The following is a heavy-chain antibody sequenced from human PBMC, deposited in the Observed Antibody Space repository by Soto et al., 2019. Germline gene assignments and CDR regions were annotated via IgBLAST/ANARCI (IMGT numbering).Heavy chain of an antibody. CDR2: INPSGGST. V-gene: IGHV1-46*01. CDR1: GYTFTSYY. Sequence: ASVKVSCKASGYTFTSYYMHWVRQAPGQGLEWMGIINPSGGSTSYAQKFQGRVTMTRDTSTSTVYMELSSLRSEDTAVYYCAREGELGNGDYALTYGMDVWGQGTTVTVYS. CDR3: AREGELGNGDYALTYGMDV. J-gene: IGHJ6*02. D-gene: IGHD4-17*01.